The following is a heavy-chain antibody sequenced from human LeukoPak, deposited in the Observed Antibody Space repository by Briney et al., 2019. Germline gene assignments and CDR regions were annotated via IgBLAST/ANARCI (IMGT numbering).Heavy chain of an antibody. D-gene: IGHD2-8*01. CDR2: ISASGGDT. J-gene: IGHJ5*02. Sequence: GGSLRLSYAASGFTFSSYAMSWVRQAPGKGLEWVSGISASGGDTFYADSVKGRFTISRDNSKNTLSLQMNSLRVEDTAIYYCAKDVRRCNGACTWGQGTLVTVSS. CDR1: GFTFSSYA. CDR3: AKDVRRCNGACT. V-gene: IGHV3-23*01.